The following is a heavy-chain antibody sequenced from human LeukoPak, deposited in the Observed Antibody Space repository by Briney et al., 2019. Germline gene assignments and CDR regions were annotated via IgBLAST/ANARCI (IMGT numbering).Heavy chain of an antibody. V-gene: IGHV4-34*01. J-gene: IGHJ4*02. CDR1: GGXFSGYY. Sequence: SETLSLTCAVYGGXFSGYYCSWIRQPPGKGQEWIGEINHSGSTNYNPSLKSRVTISVDTSKNQFSLKLSSLTAADTAVYYCARGFQGNEFSSGWDLDYWGQGTLVTVSS. CDR2: INHSGST. CDR3: ARGFQGNEFSSGWDLDY. D-gene: IGHD6-19*01.